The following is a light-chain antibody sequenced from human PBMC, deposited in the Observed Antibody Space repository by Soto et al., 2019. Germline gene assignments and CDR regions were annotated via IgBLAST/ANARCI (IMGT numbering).Light chain of an antibody. CDR1: RGINTW. J-gene: IGKJ5*01. Sequence: DIQMTQSPSSVSASVGDRVTITFRASRGINTWLAWYQQKAVKAPKVLIYAASSLKSGVPSRVSGSGSGTEFTLTISSLQPEDFATYYCQQANSFPLTFGQGTRLEIK. CDR3: QQANSFPLT. V-gene: IGKV1-12*01. CDR2: AAS.